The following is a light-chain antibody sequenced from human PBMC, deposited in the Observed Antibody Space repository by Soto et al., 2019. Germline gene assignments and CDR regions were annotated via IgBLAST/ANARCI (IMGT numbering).Light chain of an antibody. J-gene: IGLJ2*01. CDR2: EDT. V-gene: IGLV3-1*01. CDR3: QAWDSGTVV. CDR1: TLGIKF. Sequence: SYELTQPPSVSVSPGQTANITCSGNTLGIKFVFWYQQKAGQSPMVVIYEDTKRPSGIPERFSGSNSGNTATLTISGTQAMDEADFYCQAWDSGTVVFGGGTKLTVL.